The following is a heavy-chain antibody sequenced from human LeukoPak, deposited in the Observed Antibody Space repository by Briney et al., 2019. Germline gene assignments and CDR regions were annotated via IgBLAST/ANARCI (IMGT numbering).Heavy chain of an antibody. CDR2: INPNSGGT. Sequence: GASVKVSCKASGYTFTGYYMHWVRQAPGQGLEWMGWINPNSGGTNYAQKFQGRVTMTRDKSISTAYMELSRLRSDDTAVYYCARDAYSSSPFDYWGQGTLVTVSS. CDR1: GYTFTGYY. D-gene: IGHD6-6*01. V-gene: IGHV1-2*02. CDR3: ARDAYSSSPFDY. J-gene: IGHJ4*02.